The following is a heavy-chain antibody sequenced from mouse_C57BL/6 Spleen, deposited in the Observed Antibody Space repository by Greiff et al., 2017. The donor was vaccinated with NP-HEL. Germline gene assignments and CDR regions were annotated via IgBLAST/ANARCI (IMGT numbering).Heavy chain of an antibody. Sequence: VQLQQPGAELVKPGASVKMSCKASGYTFTSYWITWVKQRPGHGLEWIGDIYPGSGSTNYNEKFKSKATLTVDTSSSTAYMQLSSLTSEDSAVYYCARFYSNYSYYAMDYWGQGTSVTVSS. CDR3: ARFYSNYSYYAMDY. V-gene: IGHV1-55*01. J-gene: IGHJ4*01. CDR1: GYTFTSYW. CDR2: IYPGSGST. D-gene: IGHD2-5*01.